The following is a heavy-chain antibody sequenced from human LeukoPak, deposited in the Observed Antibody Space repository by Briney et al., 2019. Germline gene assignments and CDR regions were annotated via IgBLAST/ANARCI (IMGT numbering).Heavy chain of an antibody. CDR1: GGSFSGYY. CDR2: INHSGST. Sequence: PSETLSLTCAVYGGSFSGYYWSWIRQPLGKGLEWIGEINHSGSTNYNPSLKTRVTISVDTSKNQFALKLSSVTAADTAVYYGARGRDYCSGGSCYYFDYWGQGTLVTVSS. CDR3: ARGRDYCSGGSCYYFDY. V-gene: IGHV4-34*01. D-gene: IGHD2-15*01. J-gene: IGHJ4*02.